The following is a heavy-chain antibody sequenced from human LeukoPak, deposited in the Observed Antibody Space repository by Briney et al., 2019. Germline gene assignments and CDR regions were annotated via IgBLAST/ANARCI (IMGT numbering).Heavy chain of an antibody. Sequence: GGSLRLSCAASGFTFSTYNMNWVRQAPGKGLEWVSFISGSSSYMYYADSVKGRFTISRDNAKSSLFLQMNSLRAEDTAVYYCARGYRYVVYWGQGTLVTVSS. V-gene: IGHV3-21*04. D-gene: IGHD6-13*01. J-gene: IGHJ4*02. CDR1: GFTFSTYN. CDR2: ISGSSSYM. CDR3: ARGYRYVVY.